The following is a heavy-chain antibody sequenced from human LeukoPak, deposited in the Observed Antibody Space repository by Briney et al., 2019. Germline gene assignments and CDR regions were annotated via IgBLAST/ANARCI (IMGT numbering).Heavy chain of an antibody. D-gene: IGHD3-10*01. CDR1: GGTFSSFA. CDR2: IIPIFGTA. Sequence: GSSVKVSCEASGGTFSSFAISWVRQAPGQGLEWVGGIIPIFGTANYAQKFQGRVTISADESTRTAYMELSSLRSEDTAVYYCAISRGVIIPYYWGQGTLVTVSS. J-gene: IGHJ4*02. V-gene: IGHV1-69*01. CDR3: AISRGVIIPYY.